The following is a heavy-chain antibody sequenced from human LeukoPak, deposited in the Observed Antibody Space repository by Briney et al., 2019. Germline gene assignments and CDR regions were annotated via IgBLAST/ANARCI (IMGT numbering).Heavy chain of an antibody. V-gene: IGHV3-30*18. Sequence: GGSLRLSCAASGFIFSSYGMHWARQAPGKGLEWVAVISYDGSDKYYADSVKGRFTISRDNSKNTLYLQMNSLRAGDTAVYYCAQERDTNRLHYYHGMDVWGQGTTVTVSS. D-gene: IGHD1-14*01. CDR1: GFIFSSYG. CDR2: ISYDGSDK. CDR3: AQERDTNRLHYYHGMDV. J-gene: IGHJ6*02.